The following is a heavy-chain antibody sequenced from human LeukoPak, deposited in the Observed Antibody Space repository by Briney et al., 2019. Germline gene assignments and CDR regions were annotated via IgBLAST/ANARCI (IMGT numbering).Heavy chain of an antibody. Sequence: SETLSLTCTVSGGSISSYYWSWIRQPPGKGLEWIGYIYYSGSTNYNPSLKSRVTISVDTSKNQFSLKLSSVTAADTAVYYCARDSGYDLYGYWGQGTLVTVSS. CDR2: IYYSGST. D-gene: IGHD5-12*01. CDR3: ARDSGYDLYGY. J-gene: IGHJ4*02. CDR1: GGSISSYY. V-gene: IGHV4-59*12.